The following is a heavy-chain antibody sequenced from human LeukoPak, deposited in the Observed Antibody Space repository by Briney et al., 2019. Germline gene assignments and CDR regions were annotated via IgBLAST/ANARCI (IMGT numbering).Heavy chain of an antibody. V-gene: IGHV3-23*01. CDR1: GFTFSNYA. CDR2: ISSSGGST. J-gene: IGHJ4*02. CDR3: ARNVGY. D-gene: IGHD1-26*01. Sequence: PGGSLRLSCAASGFTFSNYAMSWVRQAPGKGLEWVSSISSSGGSTFYADSVKGRFTISRDNSKNTVYLQINSLRDEDTAVYYCARNVGYWGQGTLVTVSS.